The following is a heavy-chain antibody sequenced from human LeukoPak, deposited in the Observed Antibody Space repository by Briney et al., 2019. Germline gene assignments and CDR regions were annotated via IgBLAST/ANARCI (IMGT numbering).Heavy chain of an antibody. J-gene: IGHJ5*02. CDR2: TYYRSKWYN. CDR1: GDSVSSNSAA. V-gene: IGHV6-1*01. Sequence: SQTLSHTCAISGDSVSSNSAAWNWIRQSPSRGLEWLGRTYYRSKWYNDYAVSVRSRITINPDTSKNQFSLQLNSVTPEDTAVYYCARVVYGDYGNWFDPWGQGTLVTVSS. CDR3: ARVVYGDYGNWFDP. D-gene: IGHD4-17*01.